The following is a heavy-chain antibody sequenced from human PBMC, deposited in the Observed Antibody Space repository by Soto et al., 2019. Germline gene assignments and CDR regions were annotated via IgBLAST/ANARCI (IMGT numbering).Heavy chain of an antibody. Sequence: SQTLSLTCAISGDSVSSNSAAWNWIRQSPSRGLEWLGRTYYRSRWYNDYAVSVKSRITINPDTSKNQFSLQLNSVTPEDTAVYYCARGLLGYCSGGTCWIRYFDYWGQGTLVTVSS. CDR3: ARGLLGYCSGGTCWIRYFDY. V-gene: IGHV6-1*01. CDR2: TYYRSRWYN. J-gene: IGHJ4*02. CDR1: GDSVSSNSAA. D-gene: IGHD2-15*01.